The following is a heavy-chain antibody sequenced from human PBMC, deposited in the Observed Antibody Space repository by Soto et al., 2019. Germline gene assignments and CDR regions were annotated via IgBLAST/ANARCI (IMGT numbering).Heavy chain of an antibody. CDR1: GFIFSDFY. CDR2: INARGDTI. CDR3: ARTDLNFVVHPASVLFDP. Sequence: GGSLRLSCAASGFIFSDFYMSWIRQAPGKGLEWLSCINARGDTIYSADSVKGRFTISRDNAKNSLFFQLNRLRAEDTAVYYCARTDLNFVVHPASVLFDPWGRGTLVTVSS. V-gene: IGHV3-11*01. D-gene: IGHD2-15*01. J-gene: IGHJ5*02.